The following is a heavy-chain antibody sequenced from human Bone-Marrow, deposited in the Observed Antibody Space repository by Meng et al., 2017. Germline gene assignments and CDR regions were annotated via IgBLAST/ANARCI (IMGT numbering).Heavy chain of an antibody. Sequence: GGSPRLSCAASGFTFSSYWMSWVRQAPGKGLEWVANIKQDGSEKYYVDSVKGRFTISRDNAKNSLYLQMNSLRAEDTAVYYCARVGLGGYCSSTSCLPWFDPWGQGTLVTVSS. CDR3: ARVGLGGYCSSTSCLPWFDP. D-gene: IGHD2-2*03. V-gene: IGHV3-7*01. CDR2: IKQDGSEK. J-gene: IGHJ5*02. CDR1: GFTFSSYW.